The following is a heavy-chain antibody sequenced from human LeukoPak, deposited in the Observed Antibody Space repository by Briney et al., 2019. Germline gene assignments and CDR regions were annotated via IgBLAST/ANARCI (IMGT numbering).Heavy chain of an antibody. V-gene: IGHV1-2*02. CDR1: GYSFTGYY. CDR3: ARWDGYSSSPDY. Sequence: GASVTVSCTASGYSFTGYYMHWVRQAPGQGLEWMGWINPNSADTGYAQKFQGRVTMTRDMSISTIYMELTRLRSDDTALYYCARWDGYSSSPDYWGQGTLVTVSS. CDR2: INPNSADT. D-gene: IGHD6-13*01. J-gene: IGHJ4*02.